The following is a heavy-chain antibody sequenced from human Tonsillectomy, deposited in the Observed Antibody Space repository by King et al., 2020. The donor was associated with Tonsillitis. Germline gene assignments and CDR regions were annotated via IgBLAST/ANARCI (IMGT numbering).Heavy chain of an antibody. CDR3: TREKVESAIKDYYHYYYMDV. Sequence: EVQLVESGGGLVQPGRSLRLSCTASGFTFGDYAMSWVRQAPGKGLEWVGFIRSKAYLGTTEYAASVKGRFSISRDDSKSSAYLEMNSLKTEEPAVYYCTREKVESAIKDYYHYYYMDVWGKGTTVTVSS. D-gene: IGHD2-8*02. V-gene: IGHV3-49*04. J-gene: IGHJ6*03. CDR2: IRSKAYLGTT. CDR1: GFTFGDYA.